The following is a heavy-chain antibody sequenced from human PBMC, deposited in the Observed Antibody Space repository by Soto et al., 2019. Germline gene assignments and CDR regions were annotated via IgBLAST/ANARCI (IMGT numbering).Heavy chain of an antibody. J-gene: IGHJ5*02. V-gene: IGHV4-59*08. D-gene: IGHD1-1*01. CDR3: ARHGGSVQLERRGGVWFDP. Sequence: SETLSLTCTVSGGSISSYYWSWIRQPPGKGLEWIGYIYYSGSTNYNPSLKSRVTISVDTSKNQFSLKLSSVTAADTAVYYCARHGGSVQLERRGGVWFDPWGQGTLVTVSS. CDR2: IYYSGST. CDR1: GGSISSYY.